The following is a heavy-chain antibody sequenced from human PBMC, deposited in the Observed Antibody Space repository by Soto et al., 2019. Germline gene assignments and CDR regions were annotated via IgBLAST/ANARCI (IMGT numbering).Heavy chain of an antibody. D-gene: IGHD6-13*01. Sequence: VQLVQSGAEAKKPGSSVKVSCKTSGGTFSSYAISWVRQAPGQGLEWMGGIVPLFRTTNYAQKFQGRVTITADTSTYTVCMELSGLRSGDTAVYYCARGGYSSTWSNLLDRSGLDVWDQGTTVTVSS. CDR2: IVPLFRTT. CDR1: GGTFSSYA. J-gene: IGHJ6*02. V-gene: IGHV1-69*06. CDR3: ARGGYSSTWSNLLDRSGLDV.